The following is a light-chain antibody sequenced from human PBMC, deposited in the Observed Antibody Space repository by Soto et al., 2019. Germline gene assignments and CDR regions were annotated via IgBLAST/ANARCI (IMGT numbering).Light chain of an antibody. V-gene: IGKV1-6*01. J-gene: IGKJ4*01. Sequence: AIQMTQSPSSLSASVGDRVTITCRASQGIRNDLGWYQQKPGKAPNLLIYAASSLQSGVPSRFSGSGSGANFTLTISSLQPEDFATYFCLQDYIYPLTFGGGTKVEIK. CDR1: QGIRND. CDR2: AAS. CDR3: LQDYIYPLT.